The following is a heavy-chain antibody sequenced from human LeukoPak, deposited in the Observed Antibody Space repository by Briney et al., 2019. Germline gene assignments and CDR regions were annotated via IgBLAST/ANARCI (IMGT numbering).Heavy chain of an antibody. CDR3: ARLTGGSFVFDY. CDR1: GYSISSGYY. CDR2: IYHSGST. D-gene: IGHD1-26*01. Sequence: PSETLSLTCAVSGYSISSGYYWGWFRQPPGKGREWIGSIYHSGSTYYNPSLKSRVTISVDTSKNQFSLKLSSVTAADTAVYYCARLTGGSFVFDYWGQGTLVTVSS. J-gene: IGHJ4*02. V-gene: IGHV4-38-2*01.